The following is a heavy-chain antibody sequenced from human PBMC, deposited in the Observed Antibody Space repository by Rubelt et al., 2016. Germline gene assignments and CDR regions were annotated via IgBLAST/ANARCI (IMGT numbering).Heavy chain of an antibody. CDR2: VKQAGSEK. D-gene: IGHD3-16*01. V-gene: IGHV3-7*01. Sequence: GGGLVQPGGSLRLSCAASGFTFSNYAMSWVRQAPGKGLEWVANVKQAGSEKYYVDSVKGRFTISRDDAKNSLYLQMNSLRAEDTAVYYCAREGRGRYGMDVWGQGTLVTVSS. J-gene: IGHJ6*02. CDR1: GFTFSNYA. CDR3: AREGRGRYGMDV.